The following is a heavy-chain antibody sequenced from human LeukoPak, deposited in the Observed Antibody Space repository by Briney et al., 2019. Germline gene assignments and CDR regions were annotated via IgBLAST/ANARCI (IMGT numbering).Heavy chain of an antibody. Sequence: SETLSLTCTVSGDSISSSPYYWVWIRQPPGKGLEWIGEINHSGSTNYNPSLKSRVTISVDTSKNQFSLKLSSVTAADTAVYYCARGPRFMVRGVRSLATLDAFDIWGQGTMVTVSS. V-gene: IGHV4-39*07. CDR2: INHSGST. D-gene: IGHD3-10*01. CDR3: ARGPRFMVRGVRSLATLDAFDI. J-gene: IGHJ3*02. CDR1: GDSISSSPYY.